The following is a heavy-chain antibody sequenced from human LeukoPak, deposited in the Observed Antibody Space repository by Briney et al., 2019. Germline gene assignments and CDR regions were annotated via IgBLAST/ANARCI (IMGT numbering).Heavy chain of an antibody. CDR3: AIDGGKYQLLSHYYYYLDV. Sequence: GASVKVSCKAYGGTFSSYAISWVRQAPGQGPEWMGGIIPIYGTANYAQKFQGRVTITTDESTSTAYMELSSLRSEDTAVYYCAIDGGKYQLLSHYYYYLDVWGKGTTVTVSS. CDR1: GGTFSSYA. D-gene: IGHD2-2*01. V-gene: IGHV1-69*05. CDR2: IIPIYGTA. J-gene: IGHJ6*03.